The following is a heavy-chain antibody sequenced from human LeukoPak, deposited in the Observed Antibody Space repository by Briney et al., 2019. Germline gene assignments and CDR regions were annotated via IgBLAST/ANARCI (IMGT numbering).Heavy chain of an antibody. D-gene: IGHD6-13*01. V-gene: IGHV1-46*01. J-gene: IGHJ5*02. Sequence: ASVKVSCKASGYTFTSYYMHWVRQAPGQGLEWMGIINPSGGSTSYAQKFQGRVTMTRDTSTSTVYMELSSLRSEDTAVYYCARVREGIAAAGTFRWFDPWGQGTLVTVSS. CDR1: GYTFTSYY. CDR3: ARVREGIAAAGTFRWFDP. CDR2: INPSGGST.